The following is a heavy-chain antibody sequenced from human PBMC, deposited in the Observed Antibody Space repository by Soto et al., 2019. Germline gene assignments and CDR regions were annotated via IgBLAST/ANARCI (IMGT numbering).Heavy chain of an antibody. CDR1: GYTFTSYG. Sequence: ASVKVSCKASGYTFTSYGISWVRQAPGQGLEWMGWINAYNGNTNYAQKLQGRVTMTTDTSTSTVYIELRSLRSDDTAVYYCARGPAYPLYYYGSGSYYKAPYYYYGMDVWGQGTTVTVSS. CDR3: ARGPAYPLYYYGSGSYYKAPYYYYGMDV. V-gene: IGHV1-18*01. D-gene: IGHD3-10*01. CDR2: INAYNGNT. J-gene: IGHJ6*02.